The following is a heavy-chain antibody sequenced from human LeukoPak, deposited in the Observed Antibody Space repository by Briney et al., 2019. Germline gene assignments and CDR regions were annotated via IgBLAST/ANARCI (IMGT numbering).Heavy chain of an antibody. CDR2: IKQDGSEK. D-gene: IGHD6-19*01. V-gene: IGHV3-7*01. J-gene: IGHJ6*02. CDR3: AKDLGEEQWLLYGMDV. Sequence: GGSLRLSCAASGFTFSRYAMHWVRQAPGRGLEWVANIKQDGSEKYYVDSVKGRFTISRDNAKNSLYLQMNSLRAEDTAVYYCAKDLGEEQWLLYGMDVWGQGTTVTVSS. CDR1: GFTFSRYA.